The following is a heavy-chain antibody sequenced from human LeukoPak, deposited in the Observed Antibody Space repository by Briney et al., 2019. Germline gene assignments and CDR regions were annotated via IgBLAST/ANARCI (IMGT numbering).Heavy chain of an antibody. CDR1: GYTFTAYY. J-gene: IGHJ4*02. CDR2: ISPNSGGT. D-gene: IGHD6-6*01. V-gene: IGHV1-2*02. CDR3: ARDYSSSPPRTFDY. Sequence: ASVKVSCKASGYTFTAYYIHWVRQAPGQGLEWMGWISPNSGGTNYAPKFLGRVTMTRDTSISTAYMELSSLRSDDTAVYYCARDYSSSPPRTFDYWGRGTLATVSS.